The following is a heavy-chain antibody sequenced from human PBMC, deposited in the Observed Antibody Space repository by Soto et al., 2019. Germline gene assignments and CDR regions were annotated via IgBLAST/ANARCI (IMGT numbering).Heavy chain of an antibody. D-gene: IGHD3-22*01. J-gene: IGHJ4*02. Sequence: SETLSLTSIVSGVSISSGDDYWSWIRQPPGKGLEWIGYIYSSGSTYCNPSLRSRATISADTSKNQFSLELTSVTAADTAVYYCARGGGYDYWGQGALVTVSS. CDR2: IYSSGST. V-gene: IGHV4-30-4*01. CDR3: ARGGGYDY. CDR1: GVSISSGDDY.